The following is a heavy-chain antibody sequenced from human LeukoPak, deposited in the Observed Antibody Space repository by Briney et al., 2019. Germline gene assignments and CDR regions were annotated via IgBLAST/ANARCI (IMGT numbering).Heavy chain of an antibody. D-gene: IGHD1-26*01. Sequence: PSETLSLTCTVSGGSTSSYYWNWIRQPPGKGLEWIGYIYYSGSTTYNPSLQSRVTMSIDTSKKEFSLQLTAVTAADTATYYCARGFGEWEPLDPWGQGTLVTVSS. CDR1: GGSTSSYY. J-gene: IGHJ5*02. CDR3: ARGFGEWEPLDP. V-gene: IGHV4-59*01. CDR2: IYYSGST.